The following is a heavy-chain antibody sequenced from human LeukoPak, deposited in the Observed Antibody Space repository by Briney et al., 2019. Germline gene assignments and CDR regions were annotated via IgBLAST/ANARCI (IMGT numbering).Heavy chain of an antibody. Sequence: PSETLSLTCTVSGGSISSGGYYWSWIRQHPGKGLEWIGYIYYSGSTYYNPSLKSRVTISVDTSKNQFSLKLSSVTAADTAVYYCARDAAMYSSSWDYFDYWGQGTLVTVSS. D-gene: IGHD6-13*01. CDR3: ARDAAMYSSSWDYFDY. CDR2: IYYSGST. CDR1: GGSISSGGYY. V-gene: IGHV4-31*03. J-gene: IGHJ4*02.